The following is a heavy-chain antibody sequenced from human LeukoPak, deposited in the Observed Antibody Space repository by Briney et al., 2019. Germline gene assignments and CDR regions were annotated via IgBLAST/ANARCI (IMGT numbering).Heavy chain of an antibody. Sequence: GGSLRLSCAASGFTFSSYSMNWVRQAPGKGLEWVSSISSSSSYIYYADPVKGRFTISRDNAKNSLYLQMNSLRAEDTAVYYCARERYSSSRTHYYYMDVWGKGTTVTVSS. CDR3: ARERYSSSRTHYYYMDV. CDR1: GFTFSSYS. J-gene: IGHJ6*03. D-gene: IGHD6-6*01. V-gene: IGHV3-21*01. CDR2: ISSSSSYI.